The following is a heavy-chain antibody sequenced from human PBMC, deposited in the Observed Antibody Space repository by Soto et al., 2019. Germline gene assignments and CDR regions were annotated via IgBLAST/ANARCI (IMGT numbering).Heavy chain of an antibody. CDR3: AKGAGYCSGGSCLNDAFDI. Sequence: SLRLSCAASGFTFSSYAMSWVRQAPGKGLEWVSAISGSGGSTYYADSVKGRFTISRDNSKNTLYLQMNSLRAEDTAVYYCAKGAGYCSGGSCLNDAFDIWGQGTRVTVSS. D-gene: IGHD2-15*01. J-gene: IGHJ3*02. V-gene: IGHV3-23*01. CDR1: GFTFSSYA. CDR2: ISGSGGST.